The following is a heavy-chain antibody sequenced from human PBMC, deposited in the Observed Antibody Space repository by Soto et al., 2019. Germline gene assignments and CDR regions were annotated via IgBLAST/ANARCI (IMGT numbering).Heavy chain of an antibody. D-gene: IGHD1-26*01. CDR2: INPSDGST. V-gene: IGHV1-46*01. Sequence: QVQVVQSGAEVKRPGASVKVSCKASGYRFTSCYIHWIRQAPGQGLEWMGIINPSDGSTSYAQKFQGRVTVTRDTSTSTVYMELNSLTSDDTAVYYCARADKGGSYWGQGTLVTVSS. CDR1: GYRFTSCY. CDR3: ARADKGGSY. J-gene: IGHJ4*02.